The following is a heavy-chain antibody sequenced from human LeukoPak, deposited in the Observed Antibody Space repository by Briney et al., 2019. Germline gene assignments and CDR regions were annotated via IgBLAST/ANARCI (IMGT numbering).Heavy chain of an antibody. V-gene: IGHV3-48*03. CDR3: SRDRGGGDIYFDY. J-gene: IGHJ4*02. D-gene: IGHD2-21*02. CDR2: ISRSGATI. CDR1: GFTFSSYG. Sequence: GGSLRLSCAASGFTFSSYGMNWVRQAPGKGPEWISYISRSGATIYYANSVKGRFTISRDNAKNSLYLQMSSLGAEDTAIYYCSRDRGGGDIYFDYWGQGTLVTVSS.